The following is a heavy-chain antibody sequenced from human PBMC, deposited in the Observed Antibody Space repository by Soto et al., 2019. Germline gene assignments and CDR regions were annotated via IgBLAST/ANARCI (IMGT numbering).Heavy chain of an antibody. Sequence: ASVKVSCKVSGYALTELSMHWVRQAPGKGLEWMGGFDPEDGETIYAQKFQGRVTMTEDTSTDTAYMELSSLRSEDTAVYYCATHYDSSGYYRIFDYWGQGTLVTVSS. V-gene: IGHV1-24*01. CDR2: FDPEDGET. D-gene: IGHD3-22*01. J-gene: IGHJ4*02. CDR1: GYALTELS. CDR3: ATHYDSSGYYRIFDY.